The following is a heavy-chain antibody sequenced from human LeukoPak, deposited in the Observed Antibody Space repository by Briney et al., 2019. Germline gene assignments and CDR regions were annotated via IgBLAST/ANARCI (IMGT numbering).Heavy chain of an antibody. V-gene: IGHV1-24*01. Sequence: ASVTVSCTVSGYTLTELSIHWVRQAPGKGLEWMGGFNPEFGETNYAQKFQGRVTITADESTSTASMELSSLRSEDTAVYYCASSFVGKGVHYCDSSGYCFDYWGQGTLVTVSS. CDR2: FNPEFGET. D-gene: IGHD3-22*01. J-gene: IGHJ4*02. CDR3: ASSFVGKGVHYCDSSGYCFDY. CDR1: GYTLTELS.